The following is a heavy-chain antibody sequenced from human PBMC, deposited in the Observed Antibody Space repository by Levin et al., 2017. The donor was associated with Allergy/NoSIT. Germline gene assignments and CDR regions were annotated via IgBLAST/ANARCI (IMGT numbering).Heavy chain of an antibody. CDR2: ISYDGSNK. V-gene: IGHV3-30-3*01. CDR3: ASAYYYGSGSYRTRPYYYYGMDV. D-gene: IGHD3-10*01. CDR1: GFTFSSYA. Sequence: AGGSLRLSCAASGFTFSSYAMHWVRQAPGKGLEWVAVISYDGSNKYYADSVKGRFTISRDNSKNTLYLQMNSLRAEDTAVYYCASAYYYGSGSYRTRPYYYYGMDVWGQGTTVTVSS. J-gene: IGHJ6*02.